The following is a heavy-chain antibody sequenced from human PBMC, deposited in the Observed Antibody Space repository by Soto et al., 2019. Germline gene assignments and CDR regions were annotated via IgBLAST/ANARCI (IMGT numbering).Heavy chain of an antibody. J-gene: IGHJ6*01. V-gene: IGHV4-59*03. CDR3: AXSAGQRGDFFYYNGMDV. Sequence: PSETLSLTCSVSGASISSYYWHWIRQPPGKGLEWIGYVYTSDYTRYSSSLKSRVTISVDTSKSQFYLRLNSVTAADTAVYYCAXSAGQRGDFFYYNGMDVWGHGTTVTVSS. CDR1: GASISSYY. CDR2: VYTSDYT. D-gene: IGHD3-10*01.